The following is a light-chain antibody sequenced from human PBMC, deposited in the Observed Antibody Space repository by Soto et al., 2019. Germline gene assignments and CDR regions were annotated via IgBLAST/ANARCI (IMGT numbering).Light chain of an antibody. V-gene: IGKV2D-29*02. CDR3: MQTKQLPVT. CDR2: EVS. J-gene: IGKJ1*01. CDR1: QSPLHYDGKTH. Sequence: DIVLTQTPLSLSVSPGQPASMSCKTSQSPLHYDGKTHLYWYLQRPGQSPQLLMYEVSNRFSGVPDRFSGSGSVTDFTLKISRVEAEDIGVYYCMQTKQLPVTFGQGTKLEIK.